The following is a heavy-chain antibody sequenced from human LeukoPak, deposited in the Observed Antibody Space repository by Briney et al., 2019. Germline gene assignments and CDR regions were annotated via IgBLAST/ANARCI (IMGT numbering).Heavy chain of an antibody. Sequence: SETLSLTCTVSGGSISSYYWSWIRQPPGKGLEWIGYIYYSGSTNYNPSLKSRVTISVDTSKNQFSLKLSSVTAADTAVYYSARGGVAAAGTFDYWGQGTLVTVSS. CDR1: GGSISSYY. D-gene: IGHD6-13*01. CDR3: ARGGVAAAGTFDY. V-gene: IGHV4-59*01. J-gene: IGHJ4*02. CDR2: IYYSGST.